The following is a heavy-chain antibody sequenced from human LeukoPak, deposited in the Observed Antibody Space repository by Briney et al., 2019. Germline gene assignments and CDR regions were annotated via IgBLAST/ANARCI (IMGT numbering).Heavy chain of an antibody. CDR2: IYYSGST. CDR3: AGFSYSSSLYYFDY. J-gene: IGHJ4*02. V-gene: IGHV4-39*01. Sequence: TXSXTXXVXGGSIXXSSYYWGWIRQPPGKGLEWIGSIYYSGSTYYNPSLKSRVTISVYTSKNQFSLKLSSVTAADTAVYYCAGFSYSSSLYYFDYWGQGTLVTVSS. CDR1: GGSIXXSSYY. D-gene: IGHD6-6*01.